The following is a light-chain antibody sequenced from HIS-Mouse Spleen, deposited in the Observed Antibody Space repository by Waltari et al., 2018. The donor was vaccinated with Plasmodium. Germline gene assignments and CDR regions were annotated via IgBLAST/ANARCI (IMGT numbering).Light chain of an antibody. CDR2: AAS. V-gene: IGKV1-39*01. CDR3: QQNYNTWT. Sequence: DIQMTQSPSSMSASVGDRVTITCRARQSISSYLNWYQQKPGKAPKLLIYAASSLQSGVPSRFSGSGSGTDFTLTINSLQPEDFATYYCQQNYNTWTFGQGTKVEIK. CDR1: QSISSY. J-gene: IGKJ1*01.